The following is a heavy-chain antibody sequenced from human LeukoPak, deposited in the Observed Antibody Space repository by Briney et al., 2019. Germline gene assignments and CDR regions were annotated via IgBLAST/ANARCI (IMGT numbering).Heavy chain of an antibody. D-gene: IGHD3-16*01. CDR1: GFAFSRYS. J-gene: IGHJ2*01. CDR2: ISGSGSPI. V-gene: IGHV3-48*02. Sequence: GGSLRLSCAASGFAFSRYSMNWVRQAPGKGLESIAYISGSGSPIYYAASVKGRSTISRDNADNSLYLQMNNLRDEDTAVYYCATSGGSRAYWYFELWGRGTLVTASS. CDR3: ATSGGSRAYWYFEL.